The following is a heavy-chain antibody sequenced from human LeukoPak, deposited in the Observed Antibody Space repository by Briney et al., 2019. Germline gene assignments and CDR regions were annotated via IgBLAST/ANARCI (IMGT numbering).Heavy chain of an antibody. V-gene: IGHV3-66*01. Sequence: GGSLRLSCAASGFTVSSNYMSWVRQAPGKGLEWVSVIYSGGSTYYADSVKGRFTISRDNSKNTLYLQINSLRAEDTAVYYCARDRGPGIAAAGAFDYWGQGTLVTVSS. CDR1: GFTVSSNY. J-gene: IGHJ4*02. CDR3: ARDRGPGIAAAGAFDY. D-gene: IGHD6-13*01. CDR2: IYSGGST.